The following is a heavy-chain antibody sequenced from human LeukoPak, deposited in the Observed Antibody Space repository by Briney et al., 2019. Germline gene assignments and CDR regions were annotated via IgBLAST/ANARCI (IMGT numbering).Heavy chain of an antibody. Sequence: GASVKLSCKASGYTFTSYYMHWVRQAPGQGLEWMGIINPSGGSTSYAQKFQGRVTMTWDTSTSTVYMELSSLRSEDTAVYYCARDQGGSIYYYYYGMDVWGQGTTVTVSS. J-gene: IGHJ6*02. D-gene: IGHD2-15*01. CDR1: GYTFTSYY. CDR2: INPSGGST. V-gene: IGHV1-46*01. CDR3: ARDQGGSIYYYYYGMDV.